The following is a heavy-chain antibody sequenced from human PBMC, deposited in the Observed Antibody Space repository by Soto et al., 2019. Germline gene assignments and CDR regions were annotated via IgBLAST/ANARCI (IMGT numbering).Heavy chain of an antibody. D-gene: IGHD6-19*01. Sequence: SETLSLTCTVSGGSISSSSYYWGWIRQPPGKGLEWIGSIYYSGSTYYNPSLKSRVTISVDTSKNQFSLKLSSVTAADTAVYYCARLASVAGHSYYYYGMDVWGKGTRVTVSS. CDR3: ARLASVAGHSYYYYGMDV. V-gene: IGHV4-39*01. J-gene: IGHJ6*04. CDR2: IYYSGST. CDR1: GGSISSSSYY.